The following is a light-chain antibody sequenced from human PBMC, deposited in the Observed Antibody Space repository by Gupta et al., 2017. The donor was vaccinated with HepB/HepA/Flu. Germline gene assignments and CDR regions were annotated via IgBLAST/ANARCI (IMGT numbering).Light chain of an antibody. V-gene: IGKV1-16*01. CDR1: QGIKNY. CDR2: AAS. J-gene: IGKJ3*01. Sequence: IQMTQSPSSLSASVGDRVTITCRANQGIKNYLAWFQQRPGKAPKSLIYAASTVNSGVPSRFSGSGSGTDFTLTISSRQPEEFATYYCQHQNRSPFTFGHGTKVDIK. CDR3: QHQNRSPFT.